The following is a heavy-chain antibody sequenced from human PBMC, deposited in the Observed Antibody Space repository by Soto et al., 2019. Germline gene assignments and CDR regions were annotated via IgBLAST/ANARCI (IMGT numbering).Heavy chain of an antibody. Sequence: QLQLQAAGSGLVKPSQTLSLTCAVSGVSISRGGYSWGWLRQPQGKGLVWSGDIFHRGSTYYNPALKSRFTISVDGSKNHFSEELSSVTAAATAGYYWGREGSSGRTDWYFTVWGRGTLVTVSS. CDR1: GVSISRGGYS. D-gene: IGHD3-22*01. J-gene: IGHJ2*01. V-gene: IGHV4-30-2*01. CDR3: GREGSSGRTDWYFTV. CDR2: IFHRGST.